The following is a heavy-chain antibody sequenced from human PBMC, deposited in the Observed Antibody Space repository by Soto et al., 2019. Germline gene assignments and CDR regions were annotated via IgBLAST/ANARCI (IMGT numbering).Heavy chain of an antibody. J-gene: IGHJ4*02. Sequence: EVQVVESGGGLVQPGRSLRLSCTTSGFVFGDYEMSWFRQAPGKGLEWVGFIRTNSRGATTEYAASVRGRFTISRDDSKSVAYLQMNSLKIEDTAVYYCTRGVVSGYWGQGTLGTVSS. D-gene: IGHD6-19*01. CDR3: TRGVVSGY. V-gene: IGHV3-49*03. CDR2: IRTNSRGATT. CDR1: GFVFGDYE.